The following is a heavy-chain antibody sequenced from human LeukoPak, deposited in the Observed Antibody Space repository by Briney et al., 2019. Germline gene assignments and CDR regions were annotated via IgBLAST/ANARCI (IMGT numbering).Heavy chain of an antibody. V-gene: IGHV1-69*13. D-gene: IGHD6-13*01. CDR2: IIPIFGTA. J-gene: IGHJ6*03. CDR1: GGTFSSYA. CDR3: ARAAAENYYYYYMDV. Sequence: SVKVSCKASGGTFSSYAISWVRQAPGQGLEWMGGIIPIFGTANYAQKFQGRVTITADESTSTAYMELSSLRSEDTAVYYCARAAAENYYYYYMDVWGKGTTVTISS.